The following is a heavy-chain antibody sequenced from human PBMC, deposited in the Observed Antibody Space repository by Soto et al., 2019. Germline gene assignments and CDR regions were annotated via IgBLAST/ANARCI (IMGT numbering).Heavy chain of an antibody. CDR1: GFTFSSYW. Sequence: GGSLRLSCAASGFTFSSYWMSWVRQAPGKGPEWVANIKQDGSEKYYVDSVKGRFTISRDNAKNSLYLQMNSLRAEDTAVYYCARDRGRWLQSNIFDYWGQGTLVTVSS. CDR3: ARDRGRWLQSNIFDY. V-gene: IGHV3-7*05. J-gene: IGHJ4*02. CDR2: IKQDGSEK. D-gene: IGHD3-16*01.